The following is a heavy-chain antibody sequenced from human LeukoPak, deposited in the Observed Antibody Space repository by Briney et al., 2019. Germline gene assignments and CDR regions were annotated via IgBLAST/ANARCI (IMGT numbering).Heavy chain of an antibody. CDR3: ARDQGSLTRSWYTGY. D-gene: IGHD6-13*01. J-gene: IGHJ4*02. CDR2: INPYSGDT. CDR1: GYTFTGYH. V-gene: IGHV1-2*06. Sequence: ASVKVSCQASGYTFTGYHIHWVRQAPVQGLEWMGRINPYSGDTNFAQKFQGRVTMTRDTSITTAYMDLSSLTPDDTAVYFCARDQGSLTRSWYTGYWGQGTQVTVSS.